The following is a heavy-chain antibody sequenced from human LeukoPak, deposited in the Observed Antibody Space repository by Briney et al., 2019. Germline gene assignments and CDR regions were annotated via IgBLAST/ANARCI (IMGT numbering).Heavy chain of an antibody. Sequence: ASVKVSCKASGYIFTSYAMHWVRQAPGQRLEWMGWINAGNGNTKYSQKFQGRVTITRDTSASTAYMELSSLRSEDTAVYYCARAPAVSFGELKSWGQGTLVTVSS. V-gene: IGHV1-3*01. CDR1: GYIFTSYA. CDR2: INAGNGNT. D-gene: IGHD3-10*01. CDR3: ARAPAVSFGELKS. J-gene: IGHJ5*02.